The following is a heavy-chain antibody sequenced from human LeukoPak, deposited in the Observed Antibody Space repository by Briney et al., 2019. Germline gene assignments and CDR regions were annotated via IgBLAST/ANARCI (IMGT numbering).Heavy chain of an antibody. D-gene: IGHD2-2*02. V-gene: IGHV4-59*12. J-gene: IGHJ4*02. CDR1: GGSISTNH. CDR2: VFYSGNT. CDR3: ARDDTLYYFDY. Sequence: SETLSLTCVVSGGSISTNHWSWIRQPPGKGLEWIGYVFYSGNTNYNPSLKSRVTISVDTSENQFSLKLGSVTAADTAVYYCARDDTLYYFDYWGQGTLVTVSS.